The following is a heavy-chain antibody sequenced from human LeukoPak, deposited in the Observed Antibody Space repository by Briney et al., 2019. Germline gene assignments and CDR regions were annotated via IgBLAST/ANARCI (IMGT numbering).Heavy chain of an antibody. CDR1: GFTLSSYG. Sequence: GGSLRLSCAASGFTLSSYGMHWVRQAPGKGLEWVAVISYDGSTKYYADSVKGRFTISRDNSKNTLYLQMNSLRAEDTAVYYCARDLGQYYDTSDNWFDPWGQGTLVTVSS. V-gene: IGHV3-30*03. CDR2: ISYDGSTK. J-gene: IGHJ5*02. D-gene: IGHD3-22*01. CDR3: ARDLGQYYDTSDNWFDP.